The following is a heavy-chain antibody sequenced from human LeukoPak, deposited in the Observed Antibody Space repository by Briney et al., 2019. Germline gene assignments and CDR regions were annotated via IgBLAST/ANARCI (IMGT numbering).Heavy chain of an antibody. Sequence: PGGSLRLSCAASGFTFSSYAMSWVRQAPGKGLEWVSSISGSSGSTYYADSVKGRFTISRDNSKNTLYLQMNSLRAEDTAVYYCAKDRGVRGVIIVDYWGQGTLVTVSS. CDR3: AKDRGVRGVIIVDY. D-gene: IGHD3-10*01. V-gene: IGHV3-23*01. CDR2: ISGSSGST. CDR1: GFTFSSYA. J-gene: IGHJ4*02.